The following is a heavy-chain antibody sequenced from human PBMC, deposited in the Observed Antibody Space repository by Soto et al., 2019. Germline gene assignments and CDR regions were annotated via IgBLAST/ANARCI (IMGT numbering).Heavy chain of an antibody. Sequence: QVPLVESGGGVVQPGRSLRLSCAASGFTFSSYGMHWVRQAPGKGLEWVAVISYDGSNKYYADSVKGRFTISRDNSKNTLYLRMNSLRAEDTAVYYCAKDLGEMDRYFDYWGQGTLVIVSA. CDR1: GFTFSSYG. J-gene: IGHJ4*02. CDR3: AKDLGEMDRYFDY. D-gene: IGHD2-21*01. V-gene: IGHV3-30*18. CDR2: ISYDGSNK.